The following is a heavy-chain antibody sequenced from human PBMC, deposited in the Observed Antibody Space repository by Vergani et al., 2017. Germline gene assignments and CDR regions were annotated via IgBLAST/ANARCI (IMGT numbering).Heavy chain of an antibody. J-gene: IGHJ4*02. D-gene: IGHD3-16*02. CDR1: GGTFSSYT. Sequence: QVQLVQSGAEVKKPGSSVKVSCKASGGTFSSYTISWVRQAPGRGLEWMGRIIPILGIANYAQKFQGRVTITADKSTSTAYMELSSLRSEDKAVDYCAREPGDYDYVWGSYREPYVDYWGQGTLVTVSS. V-gene: IGHV1-69*08. CDR3: AREPGDYDYVWGSYREPYVDY. CDR2: IIPILGIA.